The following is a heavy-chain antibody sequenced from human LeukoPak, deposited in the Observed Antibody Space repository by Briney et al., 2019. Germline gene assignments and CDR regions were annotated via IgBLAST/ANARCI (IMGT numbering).Heavy chain of an antibody. V-gene: IGHV1-46*01. CDR3: ARRNHVAGTGGWFDP. Sequence: ASVTVSRKASGYTFTNYYIHWVRQAPGQGLEWMGTINPSGGSTTYAQKFQGRVTMTRDTSTSTIYMELNSLTSEDTAMYYCARRNHVAGTGGWFDPWGQETLVPVSS. D-gene: IGHD6-19*01. J-gene: IGHJ5*02. CDR2: INPSGGST. CDR1: GYTFTNYY.